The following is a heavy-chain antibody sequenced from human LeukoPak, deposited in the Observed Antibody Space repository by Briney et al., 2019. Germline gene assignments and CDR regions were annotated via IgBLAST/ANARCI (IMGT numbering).Heavy chain of an antibody. CDR1: GFTFSNYW. Sequence: GGSLRLSCATSGFTFSNYWMCWVRQAPGKGLEWVANIRQDGGDKYYADSVKGRFTISRDNAKNSLYLQMNSLRAEDTAVYYCARDWGGYYYDSSGPLEGYFDYWGQGTLVTVSS. CDR3: ARDWGGYYYDSSGPLEGYFDY. J-gene: IGHJ4*02. CDR2: IRQDGGDK. V-gene: IGHV3-7*03. D-gene: IGHD3-22*01.